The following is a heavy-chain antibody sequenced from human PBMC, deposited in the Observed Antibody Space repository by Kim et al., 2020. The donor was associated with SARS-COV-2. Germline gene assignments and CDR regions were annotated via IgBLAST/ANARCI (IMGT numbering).Heavy chain of an antibody. CDR3: ARASEWELLLYFDY. J-gene: IGHJ4*02. D-gene: IGHD1-26*01. Sequence: ADSVKGRFTISRDNSKNTLYLQMNSLRAEDTAVYYCARASEWELLLYFDYWGQGTLVTVSS. V-gene: IGHV3-66*01.